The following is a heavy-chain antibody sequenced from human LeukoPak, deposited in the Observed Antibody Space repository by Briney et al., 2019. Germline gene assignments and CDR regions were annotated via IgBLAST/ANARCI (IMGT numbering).Heavy chain of an antibody. CDR1: GGTFSSYA. J-gene: IGHJ6*02. CDR2: IIPIFGTA. V-gene: IGHV1-69*13. D-gene: IGHD3-10*01. Sequence: ASVKVSCKASGGTFSSYAISWVRQAPGQGLEWMGGIIPIFGTANYAQKFQGRVTITADGSTSAAYMELSSLRSEDTAVYYCARDRGIISYYYYYGMDVWGQGTTVTVSS. CDR3: ARDRGIISYYYYYGMDV.